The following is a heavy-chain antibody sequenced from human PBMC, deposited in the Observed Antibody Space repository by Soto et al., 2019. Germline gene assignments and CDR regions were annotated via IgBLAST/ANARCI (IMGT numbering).Heavy chain of an antibody. CDR2: IDNSGST. CDR3: ARGGQDFWSGPSDY. V-gene: IGHV4-4*07. CDR1: GGSISKYF. J-gene: IGHJ4*02. Sequence: PSGTLALTCTVSGGSISKYFCNWIRQPAGKGLEWIGRIDNSGSTNYNPSLKSRITMSADTSRNQFSLKLNSVTAADTAVYYCARGGQDFWSGPSDYRGQAALVTVSS. D-gene: IGHD3-3*01.